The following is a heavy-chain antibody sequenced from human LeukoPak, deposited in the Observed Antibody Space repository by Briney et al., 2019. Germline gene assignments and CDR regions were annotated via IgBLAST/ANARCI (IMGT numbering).Heavy chain of an antibody. CDR3: AREAIKDY. CDR1: GFTFSSHS. Sequence: GGSLRLSCEVSGFTFSSHSMNWVRQAPGKGLEWVSYISSGSGTIYYADSVRGRFTIARDDAKNSLYLQMSSLRDEDTAVYYCAREAIKDYWGQGTLVTVSS. V-gene: IGHV3-48*02. CDR2: ISSGSGTI. J-gene: IGHJ4*02.